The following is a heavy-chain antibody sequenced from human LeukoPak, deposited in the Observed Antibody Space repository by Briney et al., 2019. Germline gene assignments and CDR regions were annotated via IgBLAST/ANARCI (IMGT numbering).Heavy chain of an antibody. V-gene: IGHV3-53*01. CDR3: AKNGDRGAYCTGGTCYPYFYYYMDV. CDR1: GFTVGDNY. J-gene: IGHJ6*03. D-gene: IGHD2-15*01. CDR2: IFSGGNT. Sequence: GGSLRLSCAASGFTVGDNYMSWVRQAPGRGLEWVSIIFSGGNTYYADSVKGRFTISRDNSKNTLYLQMNSLRAEDTAIYYCAKNGDRGAYCTGGTCYPYFYYYMDVWGKGTTVTI.